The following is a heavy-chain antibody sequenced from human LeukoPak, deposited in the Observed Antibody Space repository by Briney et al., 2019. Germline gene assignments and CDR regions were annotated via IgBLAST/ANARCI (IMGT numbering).Heavy chain of an antibody. Sequence: ASVKVSCKASGYTFTSYGISWVRQTPGQGLECAQKLQGRVTMTTDTSTSTAYMELRSLRSDDTAVYYCARSSTILLIPPGSGMDVWGQGTTATVPS. V-gene: IGHV1-18*01. J-gene: IGHJ6*02. D-gene: IGHD3-9*01. CDR1: GYTFTSYG. CDR3: ARSSTILLIPPGSGMDV.